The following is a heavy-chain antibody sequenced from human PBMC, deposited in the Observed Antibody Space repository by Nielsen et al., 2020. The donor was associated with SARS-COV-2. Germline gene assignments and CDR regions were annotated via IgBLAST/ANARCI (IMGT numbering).Heavy chain of an antibody. Sequence: SETLSLTCTVSGGSISSSSYYWGWIRQPPGKGLEWIGSIYYSGSTYYNPSLKSRVTISVDTSKNQFSLKLSSVTAADTAVYYCARVHGSGTVIVDGWIDPWGQGTLVTVSS. CDR2: IYYSGST. V-gene: IGHV4-39*07. D-gene: IGHD3-10*01. J-gene: IGHJ5*02. CDR1: GGSISSSSYY. CDR3: ARVHGSGTVIVDGWIDP.